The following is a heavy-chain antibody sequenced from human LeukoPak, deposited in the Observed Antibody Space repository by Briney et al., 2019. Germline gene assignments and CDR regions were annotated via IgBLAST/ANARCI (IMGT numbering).Heavy chain of an antibody. V-gene: IGHV1-18*01. Sequence: ASVKVSFKASGYTFTIYGISWVRQAPGQGLEWMGWISAYNGNTNYAQKLQGRVTMTTDTSTSTAYMELRSLRSDDTAVYYCAMASGSTYYYGMDVWGQGTTVTVSS. CDR2: ISAYNGNT. J-gene: IGHJ6*02. CDR1: GYTFTIYG. CDR3: AMASGSTYYYGMDV. D-gene: IGHD6-19*01.